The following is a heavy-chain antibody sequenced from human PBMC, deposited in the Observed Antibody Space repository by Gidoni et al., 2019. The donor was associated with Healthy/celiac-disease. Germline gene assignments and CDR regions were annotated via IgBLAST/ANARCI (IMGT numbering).Heavy chain of an antibody. CDR1: GFTFSSDS. V-gene: IGHV3-48*02. CDR3: ARTYYYDSSGYFDYWYFDL. Sequence: EVQLVESGGGLVQPGGSLRLSCSASGFTFSSDSMNWGRQAPGKGLELFSYISSSSSPIYYADSVKGRFTISRDNAKNSLYLQMNSLRDEDTAVYYCARTYYYDSSGYFDYWYFDLWGRGTLVTVSS. J-gene: IGHJ2*01. CDR2: ISSSSSPI. D-gene: IGHD3-22*01.